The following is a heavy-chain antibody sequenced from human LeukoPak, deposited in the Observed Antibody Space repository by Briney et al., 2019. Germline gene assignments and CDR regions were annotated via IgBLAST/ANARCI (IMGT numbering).Heavy chain of an antibody. J-gene: IGHJ4*02. CDR2: IIPVFGTS. V-gene: IGHV1-69*13. Sequence: ASVKVSCKASGGSFRDYCISWVRQAPGQGLEWMGGIIPVFGTSNYAQKFQGRVTITADESTSTAYMELSRLRSDDTAVYYCARSAAADYYFDYWGQGTLVTVSS. CDR3: ARSAAADYYFDY. D-gene: IGHD6-13*01. CDR1: GGSFRDYC.